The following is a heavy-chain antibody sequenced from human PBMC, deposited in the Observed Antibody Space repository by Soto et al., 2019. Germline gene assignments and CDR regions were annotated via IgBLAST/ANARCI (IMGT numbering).Heavy chain of an antibody. D-gene: IGHD3-16*01. CDR2: ISPDNGNR. V-gene: IGHV1-3*01. J-gene: IGHJ3*02. Sequence: QVQLVQSGAEVKKPGASVKVSCKASGYTFTPYAIHWVRQSPGQRLEWMGWISPDNGNRKYSQKLLGRVTISRETSASTVYMELSSLRSEDTAVYYCALLGDVDACDIWGQGTMVTVSS. CDR1: GYTFTPYA. CDR3: ALLGDVDACDI.